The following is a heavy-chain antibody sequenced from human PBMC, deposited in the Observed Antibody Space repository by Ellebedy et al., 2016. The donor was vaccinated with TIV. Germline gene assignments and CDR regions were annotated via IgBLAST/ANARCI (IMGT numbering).Heavy chain of an antibody. V-gene: IGHV1-24*01. CDR2: IDPEDGKT. CDR1: GYTLTEVT. Sequence: ASVQVSCXVSGYTLTEVTIHWVRQAPGNGLEWVGGIDPEDGKTIYAQKFQGRVTMTEDTFTDTAYLELSSLRSEDSAVYYCGTGDWTFLGMDVWGPGTTVTVSS. J-gene: IGHJ6*02. CDR3: GTGDWTFLGMDV. D-gene: IGHD2-21*02.